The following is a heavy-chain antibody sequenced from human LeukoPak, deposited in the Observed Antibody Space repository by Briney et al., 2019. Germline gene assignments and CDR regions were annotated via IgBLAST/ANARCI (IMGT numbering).Heavy chain of an antibody. J-gene: IGHJ4*02. Sequence: KSSETLSLTCTVSGGSISSSSYYWGWIRQPPGKGLEWIGSIYYSGSTYYNPSLKSRVTISVDTSKNQFSLKLSSVTAADTAVYYCATNSPGFSSSWYVYWGQGTLVTVSS. CDR1: GGSISSSSYY. D-gene: IGHD6-13*01. CDR2: IYYSGST. CDR3: ATNSPGFSSSWYVY. V-gene: IGHV4-39*07.